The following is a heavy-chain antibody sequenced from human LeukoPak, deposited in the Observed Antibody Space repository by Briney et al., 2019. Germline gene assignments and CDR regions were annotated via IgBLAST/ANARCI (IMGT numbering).Heavy chain of an antibody. CDR2: IHPSTGNP. Sequence: ASVKVSCKASGYSFSNYAMNWVRQAPGQGLEFMGWIHPSTGNPAYAQGFSGRFVFSLDTSVTTTYLQISDLKTEDTAVYFCARALDSLGGLSLPDYWGQGTLVTVSS. CDR3: ARALDSLGGLSLPDY. V-gene: IGHV7-4-1*02. J-gene: IGHJ4*02. D-gene: IGHD3-16*02. CDR1: GYSFSNYA.